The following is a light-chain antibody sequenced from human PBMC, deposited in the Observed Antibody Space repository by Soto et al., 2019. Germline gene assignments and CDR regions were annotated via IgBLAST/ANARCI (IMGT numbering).Light chain of an antibody. CDR1: QSVSSK. CDR2: DAS. V-gene: IGKV3-15*01. CDR3: QQYNNWPPYT. Sequence: EVLMTQSPATLSVCPGERATLSCRASQSVSSKLAWYQQKPGQAPRLLMYDASTRAPGIPARFSGSGSGTEFTLTISSLQSEDFAVYYCQQYNNWPPYTFGQGTKLEIK. J-gene: IGKJ2*01.